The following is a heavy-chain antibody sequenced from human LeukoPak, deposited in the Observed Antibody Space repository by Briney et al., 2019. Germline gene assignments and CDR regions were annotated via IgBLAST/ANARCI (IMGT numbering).Heavy chain of an antibody. Sequence: GGSLRLSCAASGFTFSSYAMSWVRQAPGKGLEWVSAISGSGGSTYYADSVKGRFTISRDNSKNTLYLQMNSLRAEDTAVYYCAKGASREYDFWSGDLYYYYYYYMDVWGKGTTVTVSS. CDR1: GFTFSSYA. CDR3: AKGASREYDFWSGDLYYYYYYYMDV. J-gene: IGHJ6*03. D-gene: IGHD3-3*01. CDR2: ISGSGGST. V-gene: IGHV3-23*01.